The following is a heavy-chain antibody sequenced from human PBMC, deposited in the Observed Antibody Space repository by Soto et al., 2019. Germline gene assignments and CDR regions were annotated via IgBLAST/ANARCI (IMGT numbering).Heavy chain of an antibody. Sequence: EVQLVESGGGLVHPGGSLRLSCAASGFTFSDYSMNWVRQAPGKGLEWVSYITSDGGVTYYADSVKGRFSVSRDNDKKSLFLQMNSLRDEDTAVYYCARLPEGSTVTSWGQGTLVTVSS. D-gene: IGHD4-17*01. CDR3: ARLPEGSTVTS. V-gene: IGHV3-48*02. CDR2: ITSDGGVT. J-gene: IGHJ4*02. CDR1: GFTFSDYS.